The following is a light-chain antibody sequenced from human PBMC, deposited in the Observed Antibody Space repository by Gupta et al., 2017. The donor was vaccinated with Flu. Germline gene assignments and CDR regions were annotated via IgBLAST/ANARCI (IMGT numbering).Light chain of an antibody. Sequence: DIQMNQSPSTLAASVGDRGTITCRDSQSISSWLAWYQQKPGKAPKLLIYNASSLESGVRSRFSGSGSGTEFTLTSSSLQPDDFATYYRQQYSSYSLTFGGGTKVEIK. CDR1: QSISSW. J-gene: IGKJ4*01. CDR3: QQYSSYSLT. V-gene: IGKV1-5*03. CDR2: NAS.